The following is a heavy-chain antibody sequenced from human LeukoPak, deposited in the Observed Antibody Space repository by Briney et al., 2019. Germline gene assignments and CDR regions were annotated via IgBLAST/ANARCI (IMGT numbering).Heavy chain of an antibody. CDR3: ARGDDILTGFGEDWFDP. J-gene: IGHJ5*02. CDR1: GYTFTGYY. D-gene: IGHD3-9*01. V-gene: IGHV1-46*01. Sequence: ASVKVSCKASGYTFTGYYMHWVRQAPGQGLEWMGIINPSGGSTSYAQKFQGRVTMTRDMSTSTAYMELSRLRSDDTAVYYCARGDDILTGFGEDWFDPWGQGTLVTVSS. CDR2: INPSGGST.